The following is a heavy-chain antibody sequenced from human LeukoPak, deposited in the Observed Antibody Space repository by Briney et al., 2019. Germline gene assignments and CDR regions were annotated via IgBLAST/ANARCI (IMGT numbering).Heavy chain of an antibody. V-gene: IGHV3-48*04. CDR3: AKDSDLGYCSGGSCEGSWFDP. CDR1: GFTFSSYG. Sequence: GGSLRLPCAASGFTFSSYGMTWVRQAPGKGLEWVSYISSSSSTIYYADSVKGRFTISRDNAKNSLYLQMNSLRAEDTALYYCAKDSDLGYCSGGSCEGSWFDPWGQGTLVTVSS. CDR2: ISSSSSTI. J-gene: IGHJ5*02. D-gene: IGHD2-15*01.